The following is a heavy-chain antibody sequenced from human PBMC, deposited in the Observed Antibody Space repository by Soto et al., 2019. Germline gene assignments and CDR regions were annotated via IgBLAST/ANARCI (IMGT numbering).Heavy chain of an antibody. CDR3: ARYGSERPATY. CDR1: GGSVSSGY. CDR2: IYDREST. Sequence: QVQLQESGPGLVKPSETLSLTCTVSGGSVSSGYWIWIRQPPGKGLENIGYIYDRESTNYNPSLKSRVTISVDTSKNQFSLKLSSVTAADTAVYYCARYGSERPATYWGQGTLVTVSS. D-gene: IGHD3-10*01. V-gene: IGHV4-59*02. J-gene: IGHJ1*01.